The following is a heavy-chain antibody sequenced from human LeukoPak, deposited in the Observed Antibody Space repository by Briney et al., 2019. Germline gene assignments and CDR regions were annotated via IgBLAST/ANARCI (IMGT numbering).Heavy chain of an antibody. Sequence: SETLSLTCTVSGASMRSSAYYWGWIRQPPGKGLEWIGSVSYSGRTYYNPSLKSRVTISVDTSKNQFSLKLSSVTAADTAVYYCAREYSSSSPKIYFDYWGQGTLVTVSS. J-gene: IGHJ4*02. V-gene: IGHV4-39*07. CDR3: AREYSSSSPKIYFDY. CDR1: GASMRSSAYY. D-gene: IGHD6-6*01. CDR2: VSYSGRT.